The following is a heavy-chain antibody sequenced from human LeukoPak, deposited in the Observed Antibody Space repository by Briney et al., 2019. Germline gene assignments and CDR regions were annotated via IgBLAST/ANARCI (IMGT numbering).Heavy chain of an antibody. Sequence: SETLSLTCAVYGESFSGYYWSWIRQPPGKGLEWIGEINHSGSINYNPSLKSRVTISVDTSKNQFSLKLSSVTAADTAVYYCAKHLRRRFFSRTLGFDPWGQGTLVTVSS. CDR2: INHSGSI. V-gene: IGHV4-34*01. D-gene: IGHD3-3*01. CDR3: AKHLRRRFFSRTLGFDP. J-gene: IGHJ5*02. CDR1: GESFSGYY.